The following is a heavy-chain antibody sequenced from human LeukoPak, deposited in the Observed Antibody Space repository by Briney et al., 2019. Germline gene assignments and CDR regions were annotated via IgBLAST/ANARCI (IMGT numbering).Heavy chain of an antibody. Sequence: PSETLSLTCTVSGYSISSGYYWGWIRQPPGKGLEWIGYIYYSGSTDYNPSLKSRVTISVDTSKNQFSLKLSSVTAADTAVYYCARESYYYDSSGYSVFDYWGQGTLVTVSS. CDR2: IYYSGST. CDR1: GYSISSGYY. V-gene: IGHV4-61*01. CDR3: ARESYYYDSSGYSVFDY. J-gene: IGHJ4*02. D-gene: IGHD3-22*01.